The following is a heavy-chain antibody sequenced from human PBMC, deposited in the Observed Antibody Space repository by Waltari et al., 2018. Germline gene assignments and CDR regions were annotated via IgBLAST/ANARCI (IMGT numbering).Heavy chain of an antibody. Sequence: VQSGAEVMKPGASVKVSCRVSRGAITEHYIHWVRQAPGQGLEWMGWINPNGGAPNYAQRFQGRITLTWDTSISTAYMEFRSLTSADTAVYFCAREYCGGECRLFDHWGPGTLVTVSS. CDR1: RGAITEHY. D-gene: IGHD2-21*01. CDR3: AREYCGGECRLFDH. CDR2: INPNGGAP. J-gene: IGHJ4*02. V-gene: IGHV1-2*02.